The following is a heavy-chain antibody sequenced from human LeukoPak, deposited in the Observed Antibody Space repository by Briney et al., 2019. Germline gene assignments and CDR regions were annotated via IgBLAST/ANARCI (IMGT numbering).Heavy chain of an antibody. CDR3: AKDSYSNYRYFDY. D-gene: IGHD4-11*01. Sequence: PGGSLRLSCAASGFTFSSYAMSWVRQAPGKGLEWVSAISGSGGSTYYADSVKGRFTISRDNSKNTLYLQMSSLRAEDTAVYYCAKDSYSNYRYFDYWGQGTLVTVSS. V-gene: IGHV3-23*01. CDR1: GFTFSSYA. J-gene: IGHJ4*02. CDR2: ISGSGGST.